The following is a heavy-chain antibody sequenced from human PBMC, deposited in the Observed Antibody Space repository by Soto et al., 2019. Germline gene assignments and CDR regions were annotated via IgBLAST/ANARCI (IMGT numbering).Heavy chain of an antibody. CDR2: VKSKTDGGTI. Sequence: EVQLVESGGGLVKPGGSLRLSCAASGFTFSNAWMTWVRQAPGKGLEWVGRVKSKTDGGTIDYAAPVKDRFTISRDDSKNTRYLQMNSLKTADTSVYYCIGTYSGSSMRFDYWGQGTLVTVSS. V-gene: IGHV3-15*01. CDR3: IGTYSGSSMRFDY. CDR1: GFTFSNAW. J-gene: IGHJ4*02. D-gene: IGHD5-12*01.